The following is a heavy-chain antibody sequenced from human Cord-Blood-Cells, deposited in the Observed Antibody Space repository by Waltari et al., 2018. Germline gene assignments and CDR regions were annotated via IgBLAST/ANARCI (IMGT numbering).Heavy chain of an antibody. CDR2: INPNSGGT. CDR1: GYTFTGYY. V-gene: IGHV1-2*04. Sequence: QVQLVQSGAEVKKPGASVKVSCKASGYTFTGYYMHWVRQAPGQGLELMGWINPNSGGTNYAQKFQGWVTMTRATSISTAYMELSRLRSDDTAVYYCAREDIGGDDAFDIWGQGTMVTVSS. D-gene: IGHD5-12*01. J-gene: IGHJ3*02. CDR3: AREDIGGDDAFDI.